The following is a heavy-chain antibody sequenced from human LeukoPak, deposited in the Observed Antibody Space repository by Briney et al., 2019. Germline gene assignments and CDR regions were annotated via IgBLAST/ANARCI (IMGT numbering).Heavy chain of an antibody. Sequence: GGSLRLSCAASGFTFSNFGMNWVRQAPGKGLEWVSSISSTSSYIYYADSLKGRFTISRDNAKNSLYLQMNILRAGDSAVYYCARGLATTFYPGSVNYYFDYWGQGTLVTVSS. D-gene: IGHD3-10*01. CDR3: ARGLATTFYPGSVNYYFDY. CDR2: ISSTSSYI. V-gene: IGHV3-21*01. J-gene: IGHJ4*02. CDR1: GFTFSNFG.